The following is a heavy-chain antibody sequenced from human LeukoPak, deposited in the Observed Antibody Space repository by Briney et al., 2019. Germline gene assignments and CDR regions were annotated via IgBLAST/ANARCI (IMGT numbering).Heavy chain of an antibody. CDR2: INHSGST. J-gene: IGHJ5*02. D-gene: IGHD2-15*01. CDR1: GGSFSGYY. CDR3: AGGYCSGGCGCSRNWFDP. V-gene: IGHV4-34*01. Sequence: SETLSLTCAVSGGSFSGYYWSWIRQPPGKGLEWIGEINHSGSTNYNPSLKSRVTISLDTSKNQFSLKVSSVTAADTAVYYCAGGYCSGGCGCSRNWFDPWGQGALVTVSS.